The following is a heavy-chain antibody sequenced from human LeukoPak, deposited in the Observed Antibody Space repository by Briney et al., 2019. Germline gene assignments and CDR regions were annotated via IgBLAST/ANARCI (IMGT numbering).Heavy chain of an antibody. CDR2: IYYSGST. Sequence: SETLSLTCTVSGGSISSSSYYWGWIRQPPRKGLEWIGSIYYSGSTYYNPSLKSRVTISVDTSKNQFSLKLSSVTAADSAVYYCARDHRYCSSTSCYNCWFDPWGQGTLVTVSS. D-gene: IGHD2-2*02. CDR3: ARDHRYCSSTSCYNCWFDP. V-gene: IGHV4-39*07. CDR1: GGSISSSSYY. J-gene: IGHJ5*02.